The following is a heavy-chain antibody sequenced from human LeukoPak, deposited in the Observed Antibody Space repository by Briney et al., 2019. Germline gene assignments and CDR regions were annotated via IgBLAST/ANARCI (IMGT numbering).Heavy chain of an antibody. D-gene: IGHD2-21*01. CDR3: ARDRVADTEKIGNFYYVYMDV. CDR2: ITGRGGTI. CDR1: GFTFPDFS. V-gene: IGHV3-48*04. J-gene: IGHJ6*03. Sequence: PGGSLRLSCVASGFTFPDFSMNWVRQAPGKGLEWISYITGRGGTIYYADSVKGRFSISRDDAKNSLYLQVNSLRAEDTAVYFCARDRVADTEKIGNFYYVYMDVWGKGTTVTVS.